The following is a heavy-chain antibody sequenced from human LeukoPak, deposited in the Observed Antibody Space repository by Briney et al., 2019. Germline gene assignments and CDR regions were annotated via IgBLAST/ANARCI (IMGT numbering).Heavy chain of an antibody. J-gene: IGHJ4*02. D-gene: IGHD6-13*01. CDR3: ARGLERAAGTFDY. CDR1: GFTFSDYY. V-gene: IGHV3-11*05. Sequence: PGGSLRLSCTASGFTFSDYYMSWIRQAPGEGLEWVSYISYRSGYTNYADSVKGRFNISKDNAKKSMYLQMISLRAEDTAVYYCARGLERAAGTFDYWGQGTLVTVSS. CDR2: ISYRSGYT.